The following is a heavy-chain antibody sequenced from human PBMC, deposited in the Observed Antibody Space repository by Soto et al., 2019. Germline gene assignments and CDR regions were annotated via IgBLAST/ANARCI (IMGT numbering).Heavy chain of an antibody. V-gene: IGHV1-69*12. D-gene: IGHD1-26*01. CDR3: ASGPWGATVQAFDY. CDR1: GGTFSSYA. CDR2: IIPIFGTA. Sequence: QVQLVQSGAEVKKPGSSVKVSCKASGGTFSSYAISWVRQAPGQGLEWMGGIIPIFGTANYAQKFQGRVTXXAXECXSTAYMELSSLRSEDTAVYYCASGPWGATVQAFDYWGQGTLVTVSS. J-gene: IGHJ4*02.